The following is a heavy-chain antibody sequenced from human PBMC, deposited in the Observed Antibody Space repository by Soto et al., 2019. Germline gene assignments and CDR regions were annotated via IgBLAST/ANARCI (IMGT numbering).Heavy chain of an antibody. CDR1: GYTFTSYA. J-gene: IGHJ6*02. Sequence: ASVKVSCKASGYTFTSYAMHWVRQAPGQRLEWMGWINAGNGNTKYSQKFQGRVTITRDTSASTAYMELGSLRSEDTAVYYCARDLSGRFTSWYVTYYYGMDVWGQGTTVTVSS. D-gene: IGHD6-13*01. CDR3: ARDLSGRFTSWYVTYYYGMDV. V-gene: IGHV1-3*01. CDR2: INAGNGNT.